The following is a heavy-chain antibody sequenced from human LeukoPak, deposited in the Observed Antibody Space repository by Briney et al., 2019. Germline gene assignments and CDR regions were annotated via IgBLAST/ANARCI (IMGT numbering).Heavy chain of an antibody. Sequence: PETLSLTCTVSGGSISSYYWSWIRQPPGKGLEWIGYIYYSGSTNYNPSLKGRVTISVDTSKNQFSLKLSSVTAADTAVYYCARDRDYYGSGSSYFDYWGQGTLVTVSS. CDR3: ARDRDYYGSGSSYFDY. CDR2: IYYSGST. CDR1: GGSISSYY. J-gene: IGHJ4*02. D-gene: IGHD3-10*01. V-gene: IGHV4-59*01.